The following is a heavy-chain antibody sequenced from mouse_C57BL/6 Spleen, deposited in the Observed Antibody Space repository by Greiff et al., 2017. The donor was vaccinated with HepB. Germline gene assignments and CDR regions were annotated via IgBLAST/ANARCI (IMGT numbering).Heavy chain of an antibody. CDR2: IYPGSGNT. D-gene: IGHD1-1*01. Sequence: QVQLQQFGAELVRPGASVKLSCKASGYTFTDYYINWVKQRPGQGLEWIARIYPGSGNTYYNEKFKGKATLTAEKSSSTAYMQLSSLTSEDSAVYFCARGGGSSPFAYWGQGTLVTVSA. V-gene: IGHV1-76*01. CDR3: ARGGGSSPFAY. CDR1: GYTFTDYY. J-gene: IGHJ3*01.